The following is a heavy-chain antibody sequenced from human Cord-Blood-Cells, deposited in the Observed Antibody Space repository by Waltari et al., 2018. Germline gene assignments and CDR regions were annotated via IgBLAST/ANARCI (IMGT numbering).Heavy chain of an antibody. J-gene: IGHJ3*02. CDR2: INHSGST. Sequence: QVQLQQWGAGLLKPSETLSLTCAVYGGSFSGYYWSWIRQPPGKGLEWIGEINHSGSTNYNPSLKSRVTISVDTSKNQFSLKLSSVTAADTAVYYCAMTGTTTDAFDIWGQGTMVTVSS. D-gene: IGHD4-17*01. CDR1: GGSFSGYY. V-gene: IGHV4-34*01. CDR3: AMTGTTTDAFDI.